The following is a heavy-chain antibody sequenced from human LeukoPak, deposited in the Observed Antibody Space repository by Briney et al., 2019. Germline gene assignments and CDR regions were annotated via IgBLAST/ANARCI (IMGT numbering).Heavy chain of an antibody. D-gene: IGHD2-2*01. J-gene: IGHJ4*02. CDR2: IYYSGST. Sequence: SETLSHTCTVSGGSISSYYWGWIRQPPGKGLEWIGSIYYSGSTYYNPSLKSRVTISVDTSKNQFSLKLSSVTAADTAVYYCRYCSSTSCYPFDYWGQGTLVTVSS. CDR1: GGSISSYY. CDR3: RYCSSTSCYPFDY. V-gene: IGHV4-39*07.